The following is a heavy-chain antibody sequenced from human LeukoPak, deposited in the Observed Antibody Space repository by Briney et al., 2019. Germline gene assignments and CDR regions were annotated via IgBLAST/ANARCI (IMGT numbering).Heavy chain of an antibody. Sequence: SETLSLTCAVYGGSFSGYDWSWIRQPPGKGLEWIGEINHSGSTTNSPSLKSRVTISVDTTKNHFSLKVRSVTAADTAVYYCARGHGGLGGMDVWGQGTTVTVSS. CDR3: ARGHGGLGGMDV. CDR1: GGSFSGYD. V-gene: IGHV4-34*01. J-gene: IGHJ6*02. D-gene: IGHD2-15*01. CDR2: INHSGST.